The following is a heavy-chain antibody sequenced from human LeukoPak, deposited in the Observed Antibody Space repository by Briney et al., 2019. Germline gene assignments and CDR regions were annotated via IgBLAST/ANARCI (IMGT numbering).Heavy chain of an antibody. Sequence: SETLSLTCTVSGGSISSLTYYWGWIRQPPGKGLEWIASIHYSGTTYYSPSLKSRAAISVDRSNNQFSLRLSSVTAADTAVYFCTGYSSGWSSGGGYWGQGTLVTVSS. J-gene: IGHJ4*02. D-gene: IGHD6-19*01. CDR2: IHYSGTT. CDR1: GGSISSLTYY. CDR3: TGYSSGWSSGGGY. V-gene: IGHV4-39*01.